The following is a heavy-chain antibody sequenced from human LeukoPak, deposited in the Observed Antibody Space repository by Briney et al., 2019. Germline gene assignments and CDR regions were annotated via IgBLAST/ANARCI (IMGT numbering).Heavy chain of an antibody. CDR3: ARGVYYYDSSGYPHLEYFQH. J-gene: IGHJ1*01. V-gene: IGHV4-38-2*02. Sequence: SETLSLTCTVSGYSISSDYYWGWIRQPPGKGLEWIGNIFHNGNTYYNPSLKSRVTMSIDTSKKQFSLKLSSVTAADTAVYYCARGVYYYDSSGYPHLEYFQHWGQGTLVTVSS. CDR1: GYSISSDYY. D-gene: IGHD3-22*01. CDR2: IFHNGNT.